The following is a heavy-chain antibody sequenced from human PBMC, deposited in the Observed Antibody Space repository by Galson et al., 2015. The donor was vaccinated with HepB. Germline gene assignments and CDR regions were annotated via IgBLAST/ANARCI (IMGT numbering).Heavy chain of an antibody. CDR3: ARDTRSLHMDV. J-gene: IGHJ6*03. CDR2: IWYDGSNQ. Sequence: SLRLSCAASGFTFRNHGMHWVRQAPGKGLEWVAVIWYDGSNQHYAESVKGRFTISRDNSKNTQYLQMNSLRAEDTAVYYCARDTRSLHMDVWGEGTPVTVSS. CDR1: GFTFRNHG. V-gene: IGHV3-33*01.